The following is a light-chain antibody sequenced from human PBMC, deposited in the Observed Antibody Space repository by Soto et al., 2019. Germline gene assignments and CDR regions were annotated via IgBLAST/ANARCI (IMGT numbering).Light chain of an antibody. CDR2: GAS. Sequence: EIXLTQSPGTLSLSPGERATLSCRASQSVSSSYLAWYQQKPGQAPRLLIYGASSRATGIPDRFSGSGSGTDFTLTISRLEPEDFAVYYCQQYGTSTITFGQGTRLEIK. CDR3: QQYGTSTIT. J-gene: IGKJ5*01. V-gene: IGKV3-20*01. CDR1: QSVSSSY.